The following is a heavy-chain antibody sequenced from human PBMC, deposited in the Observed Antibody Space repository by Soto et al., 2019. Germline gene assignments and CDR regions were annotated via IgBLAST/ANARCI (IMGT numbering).Heavy chain of an antibody. D-gene: IGHD3-22*01. Sequence: ASVKVSCKASGYTFTSYGISWVRPAPGQGLEWMGWINVYNGNTNYAQKFQGRVTITADKSTSTAYMELSSLRSEDTAVYYCAREGGYYDSSEGGYYYYGMDVWGQGTTVTVSS. CDR2: INVYNGNT. CDR3: AREGGYYDSSEGGYYYYGMDV. CDR1: GYTFTSYG. V-gene: IGHV1-18*01. J-gene: IGHJ6*02.